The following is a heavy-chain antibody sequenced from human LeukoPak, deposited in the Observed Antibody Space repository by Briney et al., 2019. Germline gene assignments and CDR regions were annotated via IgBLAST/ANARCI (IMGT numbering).Heavy chain of an antibody. CDR2: IGGDGVNT. CDR1: GFTFTIYA. D-gene: IGHD2-8*01. CDR3: AKKMGNGAFYAFDS. V-gene: IGHV3-23*01. Sequence: GGSLRLSCAASGFTFTIYALTWVRQAPGRGLEWVSIIGGDGVNTYYADSVKGRFTISKDNSKNTLYLQINSLRVEVTAVYFCAKKMGNGAFYAFDSWGQGTLVTVSS. J-gene: IGHJ4*02.